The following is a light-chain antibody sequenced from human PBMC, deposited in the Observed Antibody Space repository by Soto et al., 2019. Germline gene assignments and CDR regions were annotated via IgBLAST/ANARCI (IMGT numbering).Light chain of an antibody. CDR1: SSDVGAYNS. CDR2: EVT. J-gene: IGLJ3*02. Sequence: QSVLTQPASVSGSPGQSITISCTGTSSDVGAYNSVCWYQQHPGKVPKLLIYEVTNRPSGVSSRFSGSKSGNTASLTISGLQAEDEADYYCSSYVSGNTVVFGGGTQLTVL. V-gene: IGLV2-14*01. CDR3: SSYVSGNTVV.